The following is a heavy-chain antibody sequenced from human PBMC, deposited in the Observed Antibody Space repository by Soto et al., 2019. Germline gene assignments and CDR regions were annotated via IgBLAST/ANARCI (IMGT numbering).Heavy chain of an antibody. V-gene: IGHV3-23*01. CDR1: GFTFSSYT. D-gene: IGHD4-17*01. CDR2: ISGGSDIT. Sequence: GGSLRLSCAASGFTFSSYTMSWVRQAPGKGLEWVSVISGGSDITSYADSVKGRFTISRDNSKSTLYLQTNSLRAEDTAIYYCAKGSTVATRHFDYWGQGTLVTVSS. J-gene: IGHJ4*02. CDR3: AKGSTVATRHFDY.